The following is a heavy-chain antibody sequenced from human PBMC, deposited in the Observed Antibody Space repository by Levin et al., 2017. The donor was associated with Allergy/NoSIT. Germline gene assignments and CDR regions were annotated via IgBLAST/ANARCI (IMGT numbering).Heavy chain of an antibody. D-gene: IGHD3-10*01. J-gene: IGHJ4*02. Sequence: GGSLRLSCAASGFTFSDYAIHWVRQAPGRGLEWVTVVSYDGSNTYYADSVKGRFTISRENSRNTLYLQMNSLRVEDTAVYYCATYNSGTYYNGYFAYWGQGTLVTVSS. V-gene: IGHV3-30*03. CDR2: VSYDGSNT. CDR3: ATYNSGTYYNGYFAY. CDR1: GFTFSDYA.